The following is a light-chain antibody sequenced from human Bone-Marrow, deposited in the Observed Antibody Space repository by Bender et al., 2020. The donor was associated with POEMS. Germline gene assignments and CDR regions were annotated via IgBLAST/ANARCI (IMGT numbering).Light chain of an antibody. J-gene: IGLJ3*02. Sequence: NFVLTQPRSVSGSPGETITISCTATSGSFARHYVHWYQQRPDSAPTTIIYEYYHRPSGVPDRFSGSIGGSSSASLSINGLETEDEAEYFCQSYDDNNHWVFGGGTKVTVL. CDR2: EYY. CDR3: QSYDDNNHWV. V-gene: IGLV6-57*02. CDR1: SGSFARHY.